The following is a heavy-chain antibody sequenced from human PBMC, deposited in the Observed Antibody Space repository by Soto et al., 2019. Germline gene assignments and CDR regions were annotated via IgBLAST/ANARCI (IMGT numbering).Heavy chain of an antibody. D-gene: IGHD4-17*01. J-gene: IGHJ4*02. CDR2: IKSKPDGGTT. Sequence: EVQLVESGGGLVKPGGSLRLSCAASGFTFSNAWMSWVRQAPGKGLEWVGRIKSKPDGGTTDYAAPVKGRFTISRDDSNNTLYLQMSSLKTEDTAVYYCTTGVTTWGQGALVTVSS. CDR3: TTGVTT. V-gene: IGHV3-15*01. CDR1: GFTFSNAW.